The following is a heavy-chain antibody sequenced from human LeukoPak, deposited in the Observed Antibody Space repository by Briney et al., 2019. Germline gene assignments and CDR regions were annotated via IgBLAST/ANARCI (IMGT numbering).Heavy chain of an antibody. CDR2: IYYSGST. D-gene: IGHD2-2*01. J-gene: IGHJ5*02. V-gene: IGHV4-31*03. Sequence: PSETLSLTCTVSGGSISSSSYYWGWIRQHPGKGLEWIGYIYYSGSTYYNPSLKSRVTISVDTSKNQFSLKLSSVAAADTAVYYCARARQDIVVVPADNWFDPWGQGTLVTVSS. CDR3: ARARQDIVVVPADNWFDP. CDR1: GGSISSSSYY.